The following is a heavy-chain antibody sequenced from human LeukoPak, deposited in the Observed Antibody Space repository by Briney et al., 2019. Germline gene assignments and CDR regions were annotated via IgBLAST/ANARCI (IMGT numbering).Heavy chain of an antibody. V-gene: IGHV3-21*01. CDR1: GFTLSSYS. CDR3: ARDFVRSLDY. CDR2: ISSSSSYI. J-gene: IGHJ4*02. D-gene: IGHD3-3*01. Sequence: TGGSLRLSCAASGFTLSSYSMNWVRQAPGKGLEWVSSISSSSSYIYYADSVKGRFTISRDNAKNSLYLQMNSLRAEDTAVYYCARDFVRSLDYWGQGSLVTVSS.